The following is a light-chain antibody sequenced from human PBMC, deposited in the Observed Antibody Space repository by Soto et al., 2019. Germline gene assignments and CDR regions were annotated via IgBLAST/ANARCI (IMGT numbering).Light chain of an antibody. J-gene: IGLJ3*02. CDR1: ALPKNY. V-gene: IGLV3-10*01. CDR2: DDT. Sequence: SYELRQPPSVSVSPGQTARITCSGEALPKNYAFWYQQKSGQAPVLVIFDDTTRPSGIPQRFSGSSSGTLATLTISGAQVEDEADYFCYSTDTSSDHRGVFGGGTRSPS. CDR3: YSTDTSSDHRGV.